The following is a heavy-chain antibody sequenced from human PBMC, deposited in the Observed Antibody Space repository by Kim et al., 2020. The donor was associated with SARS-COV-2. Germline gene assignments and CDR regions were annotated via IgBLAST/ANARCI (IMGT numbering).Heavy chain of an antibody. D-gene: IGHD6-25*01. CDR2: MNPNSGNT. V-gene: IGHV1-8*01. J-gene: IGHJ6*02. Sequence: ASVKVSCKASGYTFTSYDINWVRQATGQGLEWMGWMNPNSGNTGYAQKFQGRVTMTRNTSISTAYMELSSLRSEDTAVYYCARGKRGPYYYYGMDVWGQGTTVTVSS. CDR3: ARGKRGPYYYYGMDV. CDR1: GYTFTSYD.